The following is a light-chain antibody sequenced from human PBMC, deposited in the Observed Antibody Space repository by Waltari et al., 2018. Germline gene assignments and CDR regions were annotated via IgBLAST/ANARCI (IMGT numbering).Light chain of an antibody. CDR2: YDS. V-gene: IGLV3-21*04. Sequence: SYVLTQPPSVSVAPGETARITCGGDNLGSYSVHWYQQKPRQAPVLVIFYDSDQPSGIPARFSGSNSGNTATLTITSVEAGDEARYYCQVWHPDIDPGVFGTGTEVTVL. CDR3: QVWHPDIDPGV. J-gene: IGLJ1*01. CDR1: NLGSYS.